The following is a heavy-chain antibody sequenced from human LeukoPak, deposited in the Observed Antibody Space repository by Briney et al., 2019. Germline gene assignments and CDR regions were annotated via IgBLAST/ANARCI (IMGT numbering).Heavy chain of an antibody. D-gene: IGHD1-26*01. CDR3: ARAVGAKAEFDY. CDR2: IYYSGST. V-gene: IGHV4-59*12. J-gene: IGHJ4*02. Sequence: SETLSLTCTVSGGSISSYYWSWIRQPPGKGLEWIGYIYYSGSTNYNPSLKSRVTISVDTSKNQFSLKLSSVTAADTAVYYCARAVGAKAEFDYWGQGTLVTVSS. CDR1: GGSISSYY.